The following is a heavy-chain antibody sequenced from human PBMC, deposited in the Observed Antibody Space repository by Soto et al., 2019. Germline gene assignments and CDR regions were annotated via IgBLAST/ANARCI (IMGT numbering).Heavy chain of an antibody. CDR1: GFTFSSYS. Sequence: EVQLVESGGGLVKPGGSLRLSCAASGFTFSSYSMNWVRQAPGKGLEWVSSISRSSSYIYYADSVKGRFTISRDNAKNSLYLQMNSLRAEDTAVYYCARDFLVFEVPAAHPKIHQYGMDVWGQGTTVTVSS. V-gene: IGHV3-21*01. CDR2: ISRSSSYI. D-gene: IGHD2-2*01. CDR3: ARDFLVFEVPAAHPKIHQYGMDV. J-gene: IGHJ6*02.